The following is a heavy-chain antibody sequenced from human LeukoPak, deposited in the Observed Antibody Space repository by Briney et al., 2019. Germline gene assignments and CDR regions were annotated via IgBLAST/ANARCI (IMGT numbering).Heavy chain of an antibody. CDR3: ARVGTSSWYV. Sequence: GGSLRLSCAAFGFTFSSYRMTWVRQAPGKGLEWVANIDEDGGEIYYVDSVKGRFTISRDNAKKSLFLQMNSLRAEDTSVYYCARVGTSSWYVWGQGTVVTVSS. CDR2: IDEDGGEI. J-gene: IGHJ4*02. CDR1: GFTFSSYR. V-gene: IGHV3-7*01. D-gene: IGHD6-13*01.